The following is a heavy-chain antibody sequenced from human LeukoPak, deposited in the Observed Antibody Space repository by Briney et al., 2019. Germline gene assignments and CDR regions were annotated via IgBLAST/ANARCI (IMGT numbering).Heavy chain of an antibody. D-gene: IGHD1-26*01. Sequence: ASVKVSCKVSGDIFSTYYIQWVRQAPGEGLEWVGWINTNIGGTNSAPKFQGRVSMTTDTSISTAYLELTRLTSDDTAIYYCARNWELWRQGTLVTVSS. V-gene: IGHV1-2*02. CDR2: INTNIGGT. CDR3: ARNWEL. CDR1: GDIFSTYY. J-gene: IGHJ4*02.